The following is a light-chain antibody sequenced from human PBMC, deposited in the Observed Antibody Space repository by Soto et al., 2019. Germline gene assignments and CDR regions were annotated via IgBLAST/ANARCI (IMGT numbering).Light chain of an antibody. CDR3: KQSYSTPT. CDR2: DSS. Sequence: QLTQSPSSLSASVGDIVTITCRTSQSVSIYVNWYQQKPGKAPILLIYDSSSLQSGVQSRFSGSGSGTDFTLTISSLEPEDFATYYCKQSYSTPTCGQGTKVDIK. J-gene: IGKJ2*01. CDR1: QSVSIY. V-gene: IGKV1-39*01.